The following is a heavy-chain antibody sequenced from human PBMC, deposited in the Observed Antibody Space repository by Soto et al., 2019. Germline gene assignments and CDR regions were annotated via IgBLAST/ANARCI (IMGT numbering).Heavy chain of an antibody. Sequence: GGSLRLSCAASGSTFSSYWMSWVRQAPGKGLEWVANIKQDGSEKYYVDSVKGRFTISRDNAKNSLYLQMNSLRAEDTAVYYCARPQAPPSQWLVGEGFDYWGQGTLVTVSS. V-gene: IGHV3-7*01. J-gene: IGHJ4*02. CDR1: GSTFSSYW. CDR3: ARPQAPPSQWLVGEGFDY. D-gene: IGHD6-19*01. CDR2: IKQDGSEK.